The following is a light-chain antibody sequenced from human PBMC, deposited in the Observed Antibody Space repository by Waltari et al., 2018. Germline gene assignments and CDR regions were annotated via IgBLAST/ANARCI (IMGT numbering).Light chain of an antibody. J-gene: IGLJ3*02. CDR1: SSNIGNHS. Sequence: QSVLTQPPSVSAAPGQKVTISCSGSSSNIGNHSVSWYQQHPGTAPQLLIYENNKRPSGIPARFSRSKSGTSATLGITELKTGDEADYYCGTWDSSLSAWVFGGGTKLTVL. V-gene: IGLV1-51*02. CDR3: GTWDSSLSAWV. CDR2: ENN.